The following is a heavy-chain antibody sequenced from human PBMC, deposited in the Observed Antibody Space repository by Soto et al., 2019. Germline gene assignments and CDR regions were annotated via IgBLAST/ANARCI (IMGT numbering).Heavy chain of an antibody. CDR2: IVLGNGNT. Sequence: GASVKVSCKASGFTFSSSAVQWVRQARGQGLEWIGWIVLGNGNTNYAQKFQERVTITRDMSTSTAYMEVRSLTFEDTAVYYCATRIGNIGWYWLDTWGQGXLVTVSS. D-gene: IGHD6-19*01. CDR1: GFTFSSSA. J-gene: IGHJ5*02. CDR3: ATRIGNIGWYWLDT. V-gene: IGHV1-58*01.